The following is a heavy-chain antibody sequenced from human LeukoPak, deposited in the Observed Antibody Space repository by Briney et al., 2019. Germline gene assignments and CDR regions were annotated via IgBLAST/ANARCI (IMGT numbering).Heavy chain of an antibody. CDR3: TSDETEATTY. V-gene: IGHV3-49*04. CDR1: GFTFGDYA. Sequence: SLRLSCTTSGFTFGDYAMSWVRQAPGKGLEWAGFIRSKAFGGTTEYAASVKGRFTISRDDSKSIAYLQMNSLKTEDTAMYYCTSDETEATTYWGQGTLVTVSS. D-gene: IGHD1-26*01. J-gene: IGHJ4*02. CDR2: IRSKAFGGTT.